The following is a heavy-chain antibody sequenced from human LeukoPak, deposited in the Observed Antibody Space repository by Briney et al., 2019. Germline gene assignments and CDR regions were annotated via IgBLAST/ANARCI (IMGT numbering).Heavy chain of an antibody. CDR1: RFTFSSYA. V-gene: IGHV3-23*01. Sequence: SGGSLRLSCAASRFTFSSYAMSWVRQAPGKGLEWVSAISGSGGSTYYADSVKGRFTISRDNSKNTLYLQMNSLRAEDTAVYYCAKMIQEVATIPYWYFDLWGRGTLVTVSS. CDR2: ISGSGGST. J-gene: IGHJ2*01. CDR3: AKMIQEVATIPYWYFDL. D-gene: IGHD5-24*01.